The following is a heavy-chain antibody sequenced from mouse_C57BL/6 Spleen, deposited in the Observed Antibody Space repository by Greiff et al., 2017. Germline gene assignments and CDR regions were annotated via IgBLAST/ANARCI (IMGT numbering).Heavy chain of an antibody. J-gene: IGHJ3*01. V-gene: IGHV5-4*01. D-gene: IGHD1-1*01. CDR2: ISDGGSYT. CDR1: GFTFSSYA. Sequence: EVHLVESGGGLVKPGGSLKLSCAASGFTFSSYAMSWVRQTPERRLEWVATISDGGSYTYYPDNVKGRFTISRDNAKNNLYLQMSHLKSEDTAMYYCARDREVVAPFAYWGQGTLVTVSA. CDR3: ARDREVVAPFAY.